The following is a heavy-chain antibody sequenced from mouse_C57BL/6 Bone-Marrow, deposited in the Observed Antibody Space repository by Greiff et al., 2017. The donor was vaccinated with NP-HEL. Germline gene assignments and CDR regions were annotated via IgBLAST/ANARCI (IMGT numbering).Heavy chain of an antibody. D-gene: IGHD4-1*01. V-gene: IGHV5-6*01. Sequence: EVHLVESGGDLVKPGGSLKLSCAASGFTFSSYGMSWVRQTPDKRLEWVATISSGGSYTYYPDSVKGRFTISRDNAKNTLYLQMSSLKSEDTAMYYCARGVTGTGFAYWGQGTLVTVSA. CDR2: ISSGGSYT. CDR3: ARGVTGTGFAY. J-gene: IGHJ3*01. CDR1: GFTFSSYG.